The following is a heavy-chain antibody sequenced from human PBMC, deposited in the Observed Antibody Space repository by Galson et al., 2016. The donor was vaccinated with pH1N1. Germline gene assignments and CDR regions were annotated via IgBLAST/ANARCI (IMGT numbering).Heavy chain of an antibody. CDR1: GGTFGSYG. CDR3: AREDYYDTYLSDWCFDL. D-gene: IGHD3-22*01. Sequence: SVKVSCKASGGTFGSYGINWVRQAPGQGLEWMGGIIPIFKTTKYAQNFQGRVTITADESTTTAYMELSSLRSEDTAVYYCAREDYYDTYLSDWCFDLWGRGTLLTVSS. V-gene: IGHV1-69*13. CDR2: IIPIFKTT. J-gene: IGHJ2*01.